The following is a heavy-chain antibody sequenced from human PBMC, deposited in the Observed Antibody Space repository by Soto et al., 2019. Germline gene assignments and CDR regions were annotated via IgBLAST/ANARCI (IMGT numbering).Heavy chain of an antibody. V-gene: IGHV4-39*01. CDR2: IYYSGST. Sequence: QLQLQESGPGLVKPSETLSLTCTVSGGSISSSSYYWGWIRQPPGKGLEWIGSIYYSGSTYYNPSLKSRVTIPVDTSKTQFSLQLSSVTAADTAVYYSARPAAGYSSSWYYYYYYMDVWGKGTTVTVSS. J-gene: IGHJ6*03. D-gene: IGHD6-13*01. CDR3: ARPAAGYSSSWYYYYYYMDV. CDR1: GGSISSSSYY.